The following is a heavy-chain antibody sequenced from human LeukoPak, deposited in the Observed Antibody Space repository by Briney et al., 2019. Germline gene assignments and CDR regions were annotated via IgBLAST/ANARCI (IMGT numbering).Heavy chain of an antibody. CDR2: IHSGGST. Sequence: GGSLRLSCAASGLTVSSNYMSWVRQAPGKGLEWVSAIHSGGSTYYADSVKGRFTISRDNSKNTLFLQMKSLRAEDTAVYYCAKGQGVTGTFDYWGQGTLVPVSS. V-gene: IGHV3-53*01. CDR3: AKGQGVTGTFDY. D-gene: IGHD6-19*01. J-gene: IGHJ4*02. CDR1: GLTVSSNY.